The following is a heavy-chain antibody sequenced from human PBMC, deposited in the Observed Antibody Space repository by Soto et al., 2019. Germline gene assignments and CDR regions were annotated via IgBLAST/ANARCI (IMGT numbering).Heavy chain of an antibody. D-gene: IGHD3-22*01. CDR2: ITGSGDST. J-gene: IGHJ4*02. CDR3: AKGGGYYSLSF. Sequence: EVQLLESGGGLVQPGGSLRLSCVVSGLTFSSYAMSWFRQAPGKGLEWVSVITGSGDSTYYVDSVKGRFTMSRDNSKNTLYLQMNSLRAEDTAVYYCAKGGGYYSLSFGGQGTLVTVSS. V-gene: IGHV3-23*01. CDR1: GLTFSSYA.